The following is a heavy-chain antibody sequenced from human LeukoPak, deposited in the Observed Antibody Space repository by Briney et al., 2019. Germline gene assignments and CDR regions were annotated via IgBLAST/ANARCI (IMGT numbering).Heavy chain of an antibody. D-gene: IGHD2-15*01. CDR3: ARDGGGSLHGMDV. Sequence: SQALSLTCTVSGGSISSGVYCWSWIRQRPGEGLQWIGYICSSGSAYYNASLKSRVSMSTDTSNNQFSLKLNSVTAADTAVYYCARDGGGSLHGMDVWGQGTTVTVSS. CDR2: ICSSGSA. V-gene: IGHV4-31*03. J-gene: IGHJ6*02. CDR1: GGSISSGVYC.